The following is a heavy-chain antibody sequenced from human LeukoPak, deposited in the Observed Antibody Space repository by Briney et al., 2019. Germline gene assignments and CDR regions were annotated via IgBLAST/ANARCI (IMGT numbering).Heavy chain of an antibody. D-gene: IGHD6-13*01. J-gene: IGHJ4*02. CDR2: IYSGGTT. V-gene: IGHV3-53*01. Sequence: PGGSLRLSCAASGFTVTNDYTSWVRQAPGKGLEWVSLIYSGGTTYYADSVKGRFTISRDNSKNTLYLQMNSLRVEDTAVYYCARVDSTSVIDYWGQGTLVTVSS. CDR1: GFTVTNDY. CDR3: ARVDSTSVIDY.